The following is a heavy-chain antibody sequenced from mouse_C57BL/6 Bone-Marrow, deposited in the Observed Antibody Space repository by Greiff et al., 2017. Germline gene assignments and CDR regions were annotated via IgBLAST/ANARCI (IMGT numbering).Heavy chain of an antibody. Sequence: VQLQQSGPELVRPGVSVKISCKGSGYTFTDYAMHWVKQSHAKSLEWIGVISTYYGDASYNQKFKDKATMTADKSSSTAYMELARLTSEDSAVYYCEKLGTCYYAMDYWGQGTSVTVSS. CDR3: EKLGTCYYAMDY. CDR1: GYTFTDYA. D-gene: IGHD4-1*01. CDR2: ISTYYGDA. J-gene: IGHJ4*01. V-gene: IGHV1-67*01.